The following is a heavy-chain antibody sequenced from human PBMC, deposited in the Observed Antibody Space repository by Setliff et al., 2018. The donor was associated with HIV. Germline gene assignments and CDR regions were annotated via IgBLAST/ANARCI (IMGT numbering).Heavy chain of an antibody. Sequence: GGSLRLSCAASGFRFVGFGMHWVRQALGKGLEWVTFIWYDGSDKYYLDSVKGRFTISRDNSKNTLYLQMNNLRPEDTAVYYCAKDFQWSTVNTPLNYQYGMDVWGQGTTVTVSS. CDR3: AKDFQWSTVNTPLNYQYGMDV. J-gene: IGHJ6*02. D-gene: IGHD4-17*01. CDR1: GFRFVGFG. CDR2: IWYDGSDK. V-gene: IGHV3-33*03.